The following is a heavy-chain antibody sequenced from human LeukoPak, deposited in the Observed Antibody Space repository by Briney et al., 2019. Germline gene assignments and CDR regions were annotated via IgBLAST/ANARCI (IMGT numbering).Heavy chain of an antibody. J-gene: IGHJ4*02. CDR1: GFTSSSTW. V-gene: IGHV3-7*01. D-gene: IGHD3-22*01. CDR3: AKSVWITMIVVVITPFDY. Sequence: GGSLRLSCAASGFTSSSTWMNWVRQTPGEGLEWVANIKPDGSEKYYVDSVKGRFTISRDNAKNSLYLQMNSLRAEDTAVYYCAKSVWITMIVVVITPFDYWGQGTLVTVSS. CDR2: IKPDGSEK.